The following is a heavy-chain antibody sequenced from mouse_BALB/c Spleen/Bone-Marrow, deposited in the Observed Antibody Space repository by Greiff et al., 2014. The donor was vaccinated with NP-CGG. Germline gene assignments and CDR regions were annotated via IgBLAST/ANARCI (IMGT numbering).Heavy chain of an antibody. J-gene: IGHJ1*01. Sequence: DLVKPGASVKLSCKASGYTFTNYWINWIKQRPGQGLEWIGRIAPGSGSTYYNEMFKGKTTLTVDTSSSTAHIQLSSLSSEDSDVYFCARERYGYDGWYFDVWGAGTTVTVSS. CDR2: IAPGSGST. D-gene: IGHD2-2*01. CDR1: GYTFTNYW. CDR3: ARERYGYDGWYFDV. V-gene: IGHV1S41*01.